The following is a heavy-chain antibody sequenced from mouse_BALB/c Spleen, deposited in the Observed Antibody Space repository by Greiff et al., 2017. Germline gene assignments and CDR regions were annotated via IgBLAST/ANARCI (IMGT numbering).Heavy chain of an antibody. CDR3: ARGLTGIVDY. CDR2: INPYYGST. CDR1: GYSFTDYI. J-gene: IGHJ4*01. D-gene: IGHD4-1*01. V-gene: IGHV1-39*01. Sequence: EVQLQQTGPELVKPGASVKISCKASGYSFTDYIMLWVKQSHGKSLEWIGNINPYYGSTSYNLKFKGKATLTVDKSSSTAYMQLNSLTSEDSAVYYCARGLTGIVDYWGQGTSVTVSS.